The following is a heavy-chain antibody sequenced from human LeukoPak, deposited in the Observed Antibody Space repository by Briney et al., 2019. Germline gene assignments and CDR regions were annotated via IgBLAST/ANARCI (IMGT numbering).Heavy chain of an antibody. CDR2: SKSEGTTT. V-gene: IGHV3-48*01. Sequence: GGSLRLSCVASGFSLGDHGMSWVRQAPGKGLEWISYSKSEGTTTSYADSVKGRFTISRDNSKNTLYLQMNSLRAEDTAVYYCAKEDLAPYSSGWYYFDYWGQGTLVTVSS. CDR3: AKEDLAPYSSGWYYFDY. J-gene: IGHJ4*02. CDR1: GFSLGDHG. D-gene: IGHD6-19*01.